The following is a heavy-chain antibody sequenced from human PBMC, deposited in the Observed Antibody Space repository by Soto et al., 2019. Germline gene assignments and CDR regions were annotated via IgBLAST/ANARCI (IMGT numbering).Heavy chain of an antibody. CDR3: ARLGCTNGVCY. CDR2: INPSGGST. D-gene: IGHD2-8*01. J-gene: IGHJ1*01. Sequence: ASVKGSCKASGYTFTSYYMHWVRQAPGQGLEWMGIINPSGGSTSYAQKSQGRVTMTRDTSTSTVYMELSSLRSEDTAVYYCARLGCTNGVCYWGQGTLVTVSS. CDR1: GYTFTSYY. V-gene: IGHV1-46*01.